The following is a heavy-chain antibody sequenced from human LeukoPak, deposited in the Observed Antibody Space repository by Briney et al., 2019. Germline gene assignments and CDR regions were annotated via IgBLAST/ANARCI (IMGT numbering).Heavy chain of an antibody. CDR3: AGEHSSSWRRGFDY. Sequence: GGSLRLSCAASRFTFSSYAMSWVRQAPGKGLEWVSAISGSGGSTYYADSVKGRFTISRDNSKNTLYLQMNSLRAEDTAVYYCAGEHSSSWRRGFDYWGQGTLVTVSS. V-gene: IGHV3-23*01. J-gene: IGHJ4*02. CDR2: ISGSGGST. CDR1: RFTFSSYA. D-gene: IGHD6-13*01.